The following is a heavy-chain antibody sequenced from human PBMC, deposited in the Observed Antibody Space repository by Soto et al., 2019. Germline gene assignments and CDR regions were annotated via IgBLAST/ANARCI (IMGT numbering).Heavy chain of an antibody. CDR2: IGTLHDT. J-gene: IGHJ5*02. V-gene: IGHV3-13*01. CDR1: GFTFRDFD. D-gene: IGHD2-15*01. CDR3: ARGRSKDFTSTPPSSFDP. Sequence: PGGSLRLSCEASGFTFRDFDIYWVRQAAGEGLECVSGIGTLHDTYYAASVQGRFTISRDNARGSVYLQMNSLTADDTALYFCARGRSKDFTSTPPSSFDPWGQGVLVTVSS.